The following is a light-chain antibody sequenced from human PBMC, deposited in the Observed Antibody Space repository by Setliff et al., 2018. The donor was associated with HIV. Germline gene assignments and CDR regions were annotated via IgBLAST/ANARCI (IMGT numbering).Light chain of an antibody. CDR1: SSDVGGYNY. V-gene: IGLV2-14*01. CDR3: SSYTSSSTYV. J-gene: IGLJ1*01. Sequence: LTQPASVSGSPGQSITISCTGTSSDVGGYNYVSWYQQHPGKAPKLMIYDVSNRPSGVSNRFSGSKSGNTASLTISGLQAEDEADYYCSSYTSSSTYVFGTGTKGTVL. CDR2: DVS.